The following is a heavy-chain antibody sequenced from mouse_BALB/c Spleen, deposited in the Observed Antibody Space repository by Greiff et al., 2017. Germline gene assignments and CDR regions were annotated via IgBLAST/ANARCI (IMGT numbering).Heavy chain of an antibody. J-gene: IGHJ1*01. CDR2: SRNKANDYTT. CDR3: ARAPNDYDWYFDV. D-gene: IGHD2-4*01. V-gene: IGHV7-1*02. CDR1: GFTFSDFY. Sequence: EVKLMESGGGLVQPGGSLRLSCATSGFTFSDFYMEWVRQPPGKRLEWIAASRNKANDYTTEYSASVKGRFIVSRDTSQSILYLQMNALRAEDTAINDSARAPNDYDWYFDVWGAGTTVTVSS.